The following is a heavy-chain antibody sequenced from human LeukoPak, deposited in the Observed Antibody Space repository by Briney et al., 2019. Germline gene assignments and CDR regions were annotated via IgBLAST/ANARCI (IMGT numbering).Heavy chain of an antibody. D-gene: IGHD7-27*01. V-gene: IGHV1-46*01. CDR3: ARDQPTGAIGY. J-gene: IGHJ4*02. Sequence: ASVKVSCKASGCTFTSYYMHWVRQAPGQGLEWMGIINPSGGSTSYAQKFQGRVTMTRDMSTSTVYMELSSLRSEDTAVYYCARDQPTGAIGYWGQGTLVTVSS. CDR2: INPSGGST. CDR1: GCTFTSYY.